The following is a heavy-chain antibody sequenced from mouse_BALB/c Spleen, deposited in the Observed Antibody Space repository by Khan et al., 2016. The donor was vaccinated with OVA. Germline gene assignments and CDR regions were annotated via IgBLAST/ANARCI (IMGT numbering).Heavy chain of an antibody. Sequence: EVELVESGPSLVKPSQTLSLTCSVTGDSITSGYWNWIRKFPGNKLEYMGYISYSGSTYYNPSLKSRISITRDTSKNQYYLQLNSVTTEDTATYYCAIYYGNYYAMDYWGQGTSVTVSS. CDR1: GDSITSGY. CDR3: AIYYGNYYAMDY. V-gene: IGHV3-8*02. J-gene: IGHJ4*01. CDR2: ISYSGST. D-gene: IGHD2-1*01.